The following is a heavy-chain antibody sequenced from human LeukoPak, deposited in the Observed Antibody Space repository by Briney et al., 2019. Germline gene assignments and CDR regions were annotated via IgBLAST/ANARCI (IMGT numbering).Heavy chain of an antibody. CDR1: GFTFSSYA. Sequence: GGTLRLSCAASGFTFSSYAMHWVRQAPGEGLEWVAVISYDGSNKYYADSVKGRFTISRENSKNTLYLQMNSLRAEDTAVYYCAGRGSYYLDWGQGTLVTVSS. V-gene: IGHV3-30*04. CDR3: AGRGSYYLD. D-gene: IGHD1-26*01. J-gene: IGHJ4*02. CDR2: ISYDGSNK.